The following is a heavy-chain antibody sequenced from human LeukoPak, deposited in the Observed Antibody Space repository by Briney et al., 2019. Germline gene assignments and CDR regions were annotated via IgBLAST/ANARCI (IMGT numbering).Heavy chain of an antibody. CDR1: RYTVKGYY. CDR2: INPSSGGT. CDR3: ARDETYSSSIRNWFDP. V-gene: IGHV1-2*02. D-gene: IGHD6-6*01. Sequence: VNVTGPWSRYTVKGYYIHLVRHRTRKELEWMGWINPSSGGTNYAQKFQGRVTMTRDTSISTAYMELSRLRSDDTAVYYCARDETYSSSIRNWFDPWGQGNLVTVSS. J-gene: IGHJ5*02.